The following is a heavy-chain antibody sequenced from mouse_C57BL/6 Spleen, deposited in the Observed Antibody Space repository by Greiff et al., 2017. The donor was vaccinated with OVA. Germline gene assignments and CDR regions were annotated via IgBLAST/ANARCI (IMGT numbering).Heavy chain of an antibody. V-gene: IGHV1-81*01. CDR3: ARSGLYDGYYVFAY. J-gene: IGHJ3*01. CDR2: IYPRSGNT. D-gene: IGHD2-3*01. CDR1: GYTFTSYG. Sequence: LVESGAELARPGASVKLSCKASGYTFTSYGISWVKQRTGQGLEWIGEIYPRSGNTYYNEKFKGKATLTADKSSSTAYMELRSLTSEDSAVYVCARSGLYDGYYVFAYWGQGTLVTVSA.